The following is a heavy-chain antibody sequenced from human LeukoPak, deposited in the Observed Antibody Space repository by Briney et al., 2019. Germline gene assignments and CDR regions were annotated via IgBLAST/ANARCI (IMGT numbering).Heavy chain of an antibody. CDR3: ARDLIPVVPAAILDY. V-gene: IGHV1-46*01. Sequence: ASVKVSCKASGYTFTSYYMHWVRQAPGQGLEWMGIINPSGGSTSYAQKFQGRVTMTRDMSTSTVYTELSSLRSEDTAVYYCARDLIPVVPAAILDYWGQGTLVTVSS. CDR1: GYTFTSYY. CDR2: INPSGGST. J-gene: IGHJ4*02. D-gene: IGHD2-2*01.